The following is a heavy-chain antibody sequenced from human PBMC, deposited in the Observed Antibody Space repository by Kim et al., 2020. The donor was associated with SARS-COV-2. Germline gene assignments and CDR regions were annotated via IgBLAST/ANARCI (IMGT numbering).Heavy chain of an antibody. J-gene: IGHJ4*02. V-gene: IGHV1-18*01. CDR2: ISAYNGNT. CDR1: GYTFTSYG. CDR3: ARVAPHSYDSSGYYYQRDY. Sequence: ASVKVSCKASGYTFTSYGISWVRQAPGQGLEWMGWISAYNGNTNYAQKLQGRVTMTTDTSTSTAYMELRSLRSDDTAVYYCARVAPHSYDSSGYYYQRDYCGPGTLVTVSS. D-gene: IGHD3-22*01.